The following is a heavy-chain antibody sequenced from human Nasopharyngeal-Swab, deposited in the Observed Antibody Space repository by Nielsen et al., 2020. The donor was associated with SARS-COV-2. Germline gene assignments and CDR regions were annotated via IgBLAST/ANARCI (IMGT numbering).Heavy chain of an antibody. D-gene: IGHD2-8*01. CDR3: ARGCRYCTPKMYFDL. J-gene: IGHJ2*01. Sequence: GSLRPSCTVSGGSISSYYWSWIRQPPGKGLEWIGYIYYSGSTNYNPSLKSRVTISVDTSKNQFSLKLSSVTAADTAVYYCARGCRYCTPKMYFDLWGRGTLVTVSS. CDR1: GGSISSYY. V-gene: IGHV4-59*01. CDR2: IYYSGST.